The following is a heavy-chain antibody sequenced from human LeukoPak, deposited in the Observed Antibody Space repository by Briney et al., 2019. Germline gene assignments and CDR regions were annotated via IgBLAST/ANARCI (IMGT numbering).Heavy chain of an antibody. CDR3: ARVPSLYGSGSYYVDIDY. Sequence: ASVKVSCKASGYTFTGYYMHWVRQAPGQGLEWMGWINPNSGGTNYAQKFQGRVTMTRDTSISTAYMELSRLRSDDTAVYYCARVPSLYGSGSYYVDIDYWGQGTLVTVSS. CDR2: INPNSGGT. V-gene: IGHV1-2*02. CDR1: GYTFTGYY. J-gene: IGHJ4*02. D-gene: IGHD3-10*01.